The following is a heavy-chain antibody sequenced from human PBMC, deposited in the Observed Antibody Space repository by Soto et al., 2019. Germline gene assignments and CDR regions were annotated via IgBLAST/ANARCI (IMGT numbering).Heavy chain of an antibody. CDR3: ASDWGGYDYIWGRYRYDDAFDI. Sequence: GASVKVSCKASGYTFTSYGISWVRQAPGQGLEWMGWISAYNGNTNYAQKLQGRVTMTTDTSTSTAYMELRSLRSDDTAVYYCASDWGGYDYIWGRYRYDDAFDIWGQGTMVTVS. V-gene: IGHV1-18*01. CDR2: ISAYNGNT. CDR1: GYTFTSYG. D-gene: IGHD3-16*02. J-gene: IGHJ3*02.